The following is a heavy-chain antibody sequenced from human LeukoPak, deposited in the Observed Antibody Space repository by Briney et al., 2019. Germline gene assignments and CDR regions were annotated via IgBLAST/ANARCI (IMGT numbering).Heavy chain of an antibody. D-gene: IGHD6-19*01. CDR2: IYTSGST. V-gene: IGHV4-61*02. CDR3: ASQSGSSGWYAY. Sequence: PSQTLSLTCTVSGGSISSGSYYWSWIRQPAGKGLEWIGRIYTSGSTNYNPSLKSRVTISVDTSKNQFPLKLSSVTAADTAVYYCASQSGSSGWYAYWGQGTLVTVSS. J-gene: IGHJ4*02. CDR1: GGSISSGSYY.